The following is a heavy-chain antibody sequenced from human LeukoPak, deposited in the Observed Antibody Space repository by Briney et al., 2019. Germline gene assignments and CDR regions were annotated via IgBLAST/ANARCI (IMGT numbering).Heavy chain of an antibody. D-gene: IGHD2-2*01. V-gene: IGHV5-51*01. CDR2: IYPGXSDT. CDR3: ARRQGCSSTGCPPDS. Sequence: GESLKISCRGXGXXXXXXXXGWXXXXXXXXLXXXXXIYPGXSDTRYXPSFQGQVTMSADKSINTAYLQWTSLKASDTAMYYCARRQGCSSTGCPPDSWGQGTLVTVSS. J-gene: IGHJ5*02. CDR1: GXXXXXXX.